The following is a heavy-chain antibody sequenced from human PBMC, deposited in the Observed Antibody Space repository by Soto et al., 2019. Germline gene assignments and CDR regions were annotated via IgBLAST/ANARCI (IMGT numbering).Heavy chain of an antibody. J-gene: IGHJ6*02. V-gene: IGHV4-4*07. CDR3: AREKQYYDFWSGYSYYYYGMDV. D-gene: IGHD3-3*01. CDR2: IYTSGST. Sequence: QVQLQESGPGLVKPSETLSLTCTVSGGSISSYYWSWIRQPPGKGLEWIGRIYTSGSTNYNPSLKSRVTMSVDTSKNQFSLKLSSVTAADTAVYYCAREKQYYDFWSGYSYYYYGMDVWGQGTTVTVSS. CDR1: GGSISSYY.